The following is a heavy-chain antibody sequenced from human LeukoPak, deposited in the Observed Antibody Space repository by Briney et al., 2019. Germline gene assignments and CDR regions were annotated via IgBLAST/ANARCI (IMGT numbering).Heavy chain of an antibody. D-gene: IGHD3-10*01. CDR2: ISYDGSNK. Sequence: GGSLRLSCAASGFTFSSYAMHWVRQAPGKGLEWVAVISYDGSNKYYADSVKGRFTISRDNSKNTLYLQMNSLTAEDTALYYCAKGGVGHRPFDYWGQGTLVTVSS. J-gene: IGHJ4*02. CDR1: GFTFSSYA. V-gene: IGHV3-30*07. CDR3: AKGGVGHRPFDY.